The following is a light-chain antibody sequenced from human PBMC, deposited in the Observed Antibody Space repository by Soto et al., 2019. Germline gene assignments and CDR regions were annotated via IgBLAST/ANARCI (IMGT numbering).Light chain of an antibody. V-gene: IGKV3-11*01. J-gene: IGKJ3*01. CDR2: DAS. CDR3: QQRSNWPFT. CDR1: QSVSSY. Sequence: EIVLTQSPATLSLSPGERATLSCRASQSVSSYFAWYQQKPGPAPRLLIYDASNRATGIPARFSGSGSGTDFTRTISRLEPEGFAVDYGQQRSNWPFTSGPGTKLDIK.